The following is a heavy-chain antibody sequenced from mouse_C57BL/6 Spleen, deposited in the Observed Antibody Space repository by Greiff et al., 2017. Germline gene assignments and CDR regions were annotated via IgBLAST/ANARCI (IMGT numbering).Heavy chain of an antibody. J-gene: IGHJ4*01. CDR3: TRSPYGSYAMDY. Sequence: QVQLQQSGAELVRPGASVTLSCKASGYTFTDYEMHWVKQTPVHGLEWIGALDPETGGTAYNQKFKGKAILTADKSSLTAYMELRSLTSEDSAVDYCTRSPYGSYAMDYWGQGTSVTVSS. CDR2: LDPETGGT. CDR1: GYTFTDYE. V-gene: IGHV1-15*01. D-gene: IGHD2-2*01.